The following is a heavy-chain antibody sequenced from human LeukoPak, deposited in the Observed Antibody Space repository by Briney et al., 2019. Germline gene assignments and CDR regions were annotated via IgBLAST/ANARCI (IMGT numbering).Heavy chain of an antibody. V-gene: IGHV3-74*01. J-gene: IGHJ4*02. CDR2: INNDGGST. CDR1: GFTFSSYW. Sequence: PGGSLRLSCAASGFTFSSYWMHWVRQAPGKGLVWVSRINNDGGSTSYADSVKGRFTISRDNAKNTLYLQMNSLRAEDTAVYYCARGGTFGVDISDYWGQGTLVTVSS. CDR3: ARGGTFGVDISDY. D-gene: IGHD3-3*01.